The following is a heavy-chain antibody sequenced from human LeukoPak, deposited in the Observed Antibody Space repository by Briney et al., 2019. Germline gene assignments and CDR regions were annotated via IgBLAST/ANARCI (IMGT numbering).Heavy chain of an antibody. CDR1: GYTFTSYD. CDR3: ARTYGDYDGSYWYFDL. Sequence: ASVKVSCKASGYTFTSYDINWVRQATGQGLEWMGWMNPNSGNTGYAQKFQGRVTMTRNTSISTAYMELRSLRSDDTAVYYCARTYGDYDGSYWYFDLWGRGTLVTVSS. V-gene: IGHV1-8*01. CDR2: MNPNSGNT. J-gene: IGHJ2*01. D-gene: IGHD4-17*01.